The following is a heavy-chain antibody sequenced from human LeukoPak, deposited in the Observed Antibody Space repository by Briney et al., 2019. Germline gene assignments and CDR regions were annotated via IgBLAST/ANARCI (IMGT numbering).Heavy chain of an antibody. V-gene: IGHV3-74*01. D-gene: IGHD4-17*01. Sequence: GGSLRLSCAASGFTFRSYWMHWVRRGPGRGLVWVSRINSDGSTTNYADSVKGRFTISRDNAKNTLYLQLSSLRAEDTAVYYCARGKDSGDYTYIFDYWGQGSLVTVSS. CDR1: GFTFRSYW. J-gene: IGHJ4*02. CDR3: ARGKDSGDYTYIFDY. CDR2: INSDGSTT.